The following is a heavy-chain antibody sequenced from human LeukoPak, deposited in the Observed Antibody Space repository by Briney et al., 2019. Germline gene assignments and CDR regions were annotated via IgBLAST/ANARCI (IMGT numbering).Heavy chain of an antibody. Sequence: KNGESLNISCKGSGYIFTTHWIGWVRQMPGKGLEWMGIVNPDDSNTIYSPSFQGQVTISVDKSITTAYLQWNSLKASDTAVYYCARLRWPRGGRSSFDYWGRGALVTVSS. J-gene: IGHJ4*02. CDR3: ARLRWPRGGRSSFDY. D-gene: IGHD3-10*01. CDR2: VNPDDSNT. CDR1: GYIFTTHW. V-gene: IGHV5-51*01.